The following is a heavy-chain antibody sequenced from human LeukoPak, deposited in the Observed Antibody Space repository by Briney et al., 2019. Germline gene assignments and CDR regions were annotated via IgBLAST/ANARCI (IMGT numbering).Heavy chain of an antibody. CDR2: IRYDGSNK. Sequence: GGSLRLSCAASGFTFSSYGMHWVRQAPGKGLEWVAFIRYDGSNKYYADSVKGRFTISRDNSKNTLYLQMNSLRGEDTAVYYCAKEDRVNYYYYGMDVWGQGTTVTVSS. D-gene: IGHD4-11*01. CDR1: GFTFSSYG. CDR3: AKEDRVNYYYYGMDV. J-gene: IGHJ6*02. V-gene: IGHV3-30*02.